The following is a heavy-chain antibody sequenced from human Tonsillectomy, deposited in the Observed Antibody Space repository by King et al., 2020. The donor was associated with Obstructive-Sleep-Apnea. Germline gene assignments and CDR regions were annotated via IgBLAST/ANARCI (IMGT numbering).Heavy chain of an antibody. D-gene: IGHD6-13*01. CDR2: ISWNERDK. J-gene: IGHJ4*02. CDR1: GFSFSTRD. V-gene: IGHV3-30*18. Sequence: VQLVESGGGVVQPGTSLRLSCSASGFSFSTRDIHWVRQAPGKGLERVALISWNERDKYDADSVKGRLTISRDNSKNTLYLEMNGLSAEDTAAYYCAKGEWSSRSIDYWGQGTLVTVSS. CDR3: AKGEWSSRSIDY.